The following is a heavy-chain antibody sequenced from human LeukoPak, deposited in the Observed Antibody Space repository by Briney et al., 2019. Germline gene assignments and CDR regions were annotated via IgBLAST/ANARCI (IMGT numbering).Heavy chain of an antibody. CDR1: GYTFTSYY. J-gene: IGHJ4*02. Sequence: ASVKVSCKASGYTFTSYYMHRVRQAPGQGLEWMGIINPSGGSTSYAQKFQGRVTMTRDTSTSTVYMELSSLRSEDTAVYYCARDGIVGATKDGTDDGYYFDYWGQGTLVTVSS. CDR2: INPSGGST. CDR3: ARDGIVGATKDGTDDGYYFDY. D-gene: IGHD1-26*01. V-gene: IGHV1-46*01.